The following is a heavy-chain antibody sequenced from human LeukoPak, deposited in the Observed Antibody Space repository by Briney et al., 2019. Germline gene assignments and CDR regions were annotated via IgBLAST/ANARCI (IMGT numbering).Heavy chain of an antibody. D-gene: IGHD2-15*01. CDR1: GYTFTDYD. Sequence: ASVKVSCKASGYTFTDYDIHWVRQAPGQGLQWVGCIHLNSGGTNYAQKFQDRVTMTADTSITTAYMELTRLRSDDTAVYYCTRGFQNRKWYDGPGYYFDFWGQGTLVTVSS. V-gene: IGHV1-2*02. CDR3: TRGFQNRKWYDGPGYYFDF. J-gene: IGHJ4*02. CDR2: IHLNSGGT.